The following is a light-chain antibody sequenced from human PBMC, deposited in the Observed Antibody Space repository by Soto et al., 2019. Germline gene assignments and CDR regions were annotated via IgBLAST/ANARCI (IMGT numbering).Light chain of an antibody. V-gene: IGKV1-9*01. CDR3: QQLNSYLFT. Sequence: DIQLTQSPSFLSASVGDRVTITCRASQGISSYLAWYQQKPGKAPKLLIYAASTLQSGVPSRFSGSGSGTEFTLTISSLQPKDFATYYCQQLNSYLFTFGPGTKVDIK. J-gene: IGKJ3*01. CDR2: AAS. CDR1: QGISSY.